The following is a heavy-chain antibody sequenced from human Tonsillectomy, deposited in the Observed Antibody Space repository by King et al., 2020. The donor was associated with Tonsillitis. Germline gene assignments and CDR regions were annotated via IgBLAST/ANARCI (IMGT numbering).Heavy chain of an antibody. V-gene: IGHV4-30-2*01. J-gene: IGHJ2*01. CDR1: GGSISSGGYS. Sequence: QLQESGSGLVKPSQTLSLTCAVSGGSISSGGYSWSWIRQPPGKGLEWIGYIYHSGSTYYNPSLKSRVTISVDRSKNQFSLKLSSVTAADTAVYYCARAGAVTGDYYLGWYFDLWGRGTLVTVSS. CDR2: IYHSGST. CDR3: ARAGAVTGDYYLGWYFDL. D-gene: IGHD7-27*01.